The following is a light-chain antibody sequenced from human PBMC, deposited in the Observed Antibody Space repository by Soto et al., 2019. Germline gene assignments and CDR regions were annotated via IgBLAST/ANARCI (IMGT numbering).Light chain of an antibody. Sequence: QSVLTQSPSVSGAPGQKVTISCSGSSSNIGNNYVSWYQQLPGTAPKLLIYDNNKRPSGIPDRFSGSKSGTSGTLDITGLQTGDEADYYCATWDGSLPGEVFGGGTELTVL. CDR2: DNN. CDR1: SSNIGNNY. V-gene: IGLV1-51*01. J-gene: IGLJ2*01. CDR3: ATWDGSLPGEV.